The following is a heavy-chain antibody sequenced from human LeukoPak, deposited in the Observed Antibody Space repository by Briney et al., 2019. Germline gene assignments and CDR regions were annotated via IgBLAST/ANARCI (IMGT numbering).Heavy chain of an antibody. Sequence: ASVKDSCKTSGYTFTNYLINGVRQATGQELDWMGWMNLRNGDTAFAQKFQGRVTMTRSTSITTAYMDMTSLRSEDTAVYYCARGLGSYDTRELTWPLISFWGQGTPVTVSS. CDR3: ARGLGSYDTRELTWPLISF. D-gene: IGHD1-26*01. V-gene: IGHV1-8*01. CDR1: GYTFTNYL. CDR2: MNLRNGDT. J-gene: IGHJ4*02.